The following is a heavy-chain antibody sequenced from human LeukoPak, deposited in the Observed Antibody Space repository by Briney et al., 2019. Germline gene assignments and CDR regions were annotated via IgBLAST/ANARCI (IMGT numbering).Heavy chain of an antibody. CDR1: GYTFTGYY. J-gene: IGHJ6*03. CDR3: AREGNGGLYYYYYMDV. CDR2: INPNSGGT. D-gene: IGHD2-8*01. V-gene: IGHV1-2*02. Sequence: ASVKVSCKASGYTFTGYYMHWVRQAPGQGLEWMGWINPNSGGTNYAQKFQGRVTMTRDTSISTAYMELSRLRSDDTAVYYCAREGNGGLYYYYYMDVWGKGTTVTVSS.